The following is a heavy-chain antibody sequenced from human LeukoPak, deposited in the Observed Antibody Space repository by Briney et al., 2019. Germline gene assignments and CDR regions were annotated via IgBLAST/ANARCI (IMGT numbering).Heavy chain of an antibody. D-gene: IGHD3-10*01. V-gene: IGHV3-53*01. CDR1: GFTVSSNY. CDR2: IYSGGST. Sequence: GGSLRLSCAASGFTVSSNYMSWVRQAPGKGLEWVSVIYSGGSTYYADSVKGRFTISRDNSKNTLYLQMNSLRAEDTAVYYCARGPANQLLWFGELLRHFDYWGQGTLVTVSS. CDR3: ARGPANQLLWFGELLRHFDY. J-gene: IGHJ4*02.